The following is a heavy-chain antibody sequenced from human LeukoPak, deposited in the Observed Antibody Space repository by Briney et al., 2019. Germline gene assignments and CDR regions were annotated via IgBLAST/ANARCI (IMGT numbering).Heavy chain of an antibody. CDR2: ISAYNGNT. D-gene: IGHD3-16*02. Sequence: ASVKVSCKASGYTFTSYGISWVRQAPGQGLEWMGWISAYNGNTNYAQKLQGRVTMTTDTSTSTAYMELRSLRSDDTAVYYCARELTGDYVWGSYRYRYFDYWGQGTLVTVSS. CDR1: GYTFTSYG. V-gene: IGHV1-18*01. CDR3: ARELTGDYVWGSYRYRYFDY. J-gene: IGHJ4*02.